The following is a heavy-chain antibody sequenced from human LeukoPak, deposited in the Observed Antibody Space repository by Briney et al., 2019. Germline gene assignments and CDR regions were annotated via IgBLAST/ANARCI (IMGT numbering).Heavy chain of an antibody. J-gene: IGHJ4*02. CDR3: ATTPYGSGSLIDY. CDR2: ISSSGST. V-gene: IGHV4-4*07. CDR1: AGSISSYY. Sequence: SETLSLTCTVSAGSISSYYWSWIRQPAGKGLEWIGRISSSGSTNYNPSLKSRVTISVDTSKNQFSLKLSSVTAADTAVYYCATTPYGSGSLIDYWGQGTLVTVSS. D-gene: IGHD3-10*01.